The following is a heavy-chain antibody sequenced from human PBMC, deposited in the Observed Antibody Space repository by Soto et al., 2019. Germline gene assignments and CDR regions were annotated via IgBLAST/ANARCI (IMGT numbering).Heavy chain of an antibody. D-gene: IGHD3-10*01. J-gene: IGHJ4*02. CDR2: IKFDGSAK. Sequence: GESLKISCAASGFTFGSYSMIWIRQAPGKGLEWVASIKFDGSAKYYVDSVKGRFTISRDDAKDSLFLYMNNLRDEDTAVYYCARLLGDVTTLDHWGQATLVTVSS. CDR3: ARLLGDVTTLDH. CDR1: GFTFGSYS. V-gene: IGHV3-7*01.